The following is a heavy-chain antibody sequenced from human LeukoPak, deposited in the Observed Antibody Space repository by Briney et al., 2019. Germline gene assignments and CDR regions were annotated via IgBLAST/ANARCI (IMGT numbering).Heavy chain of an antibody. CDR3: AKVRVGATTRAFDY. J-gene: IGHJ4*02. D-gene: IGHD1-26*01. CDR1: GFTFSSYA. Sequence: GGSLRLSCAASGFTFSSYAMSWVRQAPGKGLEWVSSISGSGGSTYYADSVKGRFTISRDNSKNTLYLQMNSLRAEDTAVYYCAKVRVGATTRAFDYWGQGTLVTVSS. CDR2: ISGSGGST. V-gene: IGHV3-23*01.